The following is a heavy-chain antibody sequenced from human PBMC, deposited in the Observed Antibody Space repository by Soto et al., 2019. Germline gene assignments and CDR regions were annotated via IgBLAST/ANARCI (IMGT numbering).Heavy chain of an antibody. CDR2: INPNNGDT. Sequence: GXSVKVSCKASVYTLTSYYLQWVRQAPGQGPEWMGWINPNNGDTNYAPKFQGRVAMTRDTSISTAYMEMSRLRSDDTAIYYCARDGRGMDVWGQGPSATVSS. CDR3: ARDGRGMDV. D-gene: IGHD5-12*01. CDR1: VYTLTSYY. J-gene: IGHJ6*02. V-gene: IGHV1-2*02.